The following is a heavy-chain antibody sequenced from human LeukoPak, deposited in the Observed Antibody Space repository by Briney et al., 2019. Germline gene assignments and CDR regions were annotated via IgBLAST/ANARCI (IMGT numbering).Heavy chain of an antibody. D-gene: IGHD3-22*01. CDR1: GGSISSGGFS. CDR2: IYHSGST. CDR3: ARWYYDSSGYRYFDY. Sequence: SETLSLTCGVSGGSISSGGFSWSWIRQPPGKGLEWIGYIYHSGSTYYKPSLKSRVTISVGTSKNQFSLKLSSVTAADTAVFFCARWYYDSSGYRYFDYWGQGTLVTVSS. V-gene: IGHV4-30-2*02. J-gene: IGHJ4*02.